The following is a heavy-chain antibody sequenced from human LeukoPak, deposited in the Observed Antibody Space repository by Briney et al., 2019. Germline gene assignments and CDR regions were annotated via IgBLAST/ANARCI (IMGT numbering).Heavy chain of an antibody. J-gene: IGHJ2*01. CDR2: INHSGSP. CDR3: ARKAGYCSSTSCSHYWYFDL. CDR1: GGSFSSYY. V-gene: IGHV4-34*01. D-gene: IGHD2-2*01. Sequence: SETLSLTCAVYGGSFSSYYWSWIRQPPGKGLEWIGEINHSGSPNYNPSLKSRVTISVDTSKNQFSLKLSSVTAADTAVYYCARKAGYCSSTSCSHYWYFDLWGRGTLVTVSS.